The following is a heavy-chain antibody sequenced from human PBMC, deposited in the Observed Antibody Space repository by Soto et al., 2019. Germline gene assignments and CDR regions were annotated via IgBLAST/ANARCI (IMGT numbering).Heavy chain of an antibody. V-gene: IGHV3-33*01. Sequence: PGGSLRLSCAASGFTFSSYGMHWVRQAPGKGPEWVAVIWYDGSNKYYADSVKGRFTISRDNSKNTLYLQMNSLRAEDTAVYYCARDGKVGQGMDVWGQGTTVTVSS. D-gene: IGHD1-1*01. CDR3: ARDGKVGQGMDV. CDR1: GFTFSSYG. J-gene: IGHJ6*02. CDR2: IWYDGSNK.